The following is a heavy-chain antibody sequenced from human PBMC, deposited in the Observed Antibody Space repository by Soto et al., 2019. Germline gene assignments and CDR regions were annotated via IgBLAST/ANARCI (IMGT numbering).Heavy chain of an antibody. CDR2: ISYDGSNK. Sequence: GGSLRLSCAASGFTFSSYAMHWVRQAPGKGLEWVAVISYDGSNKYYAGSVKGRFTISRDNSKNTLYLQMNSLRAEDTAVYYCARPRGFCRRYPLAYWGQGTLVTVSS. D-gene: IGHD2-15*01. J-gene: IGHJ1*01. CDR3: ARPRGFCRRYPLAY. CDR1: GFTFSSYA. V-gene: IGHV3-30-3*01.